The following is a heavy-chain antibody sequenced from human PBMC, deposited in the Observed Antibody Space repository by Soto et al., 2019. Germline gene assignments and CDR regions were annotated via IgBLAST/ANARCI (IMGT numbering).Heavy chain of an antibody. Sequence: QVQLVQSGAEVKKPGASVKVSCKASGYTFTSYGISWVRQAPGQGLEWMGWISAYNGNTNYAQKLQGRVTMTTDTSTSTAYMELRSMRSDDTAVYHCARVWGEYCGGDWRRRCVSFDIWGQGIMVTVSS. V-gene: IGHV1-18*01. CDR3: ARVWGEYCGGDWRRRCVSFDI. J-gene: IGHJ3*02. D-gene: IGHD2-21*02. CDR2: ISAYNGNT. CDR1: GYTFTSYG.